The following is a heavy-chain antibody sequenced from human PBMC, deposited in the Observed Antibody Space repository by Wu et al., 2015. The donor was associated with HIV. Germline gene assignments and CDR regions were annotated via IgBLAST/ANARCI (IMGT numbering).Heavy chain of an antibody. V-gene: IGHV1-69*01. CDR2: IIPIFGTA. D-gene: IGHD3-10*01. J-gene: IGHJ4*02. CDR3: ARSADHYYYGSGSYPAY. CDR1: GGTFSSYA. Sequence: QVQLVQSGAEVKKPGSSVKVSCKASGGTFSSYAISWVRQAPGQGLEWMGGIIPIFGTANYAQKFQGRVTITTDESTSTAYMELSSLRSEDTAVYYCARSADHYYYGSGSYPAYWGQGTLVTVSS.